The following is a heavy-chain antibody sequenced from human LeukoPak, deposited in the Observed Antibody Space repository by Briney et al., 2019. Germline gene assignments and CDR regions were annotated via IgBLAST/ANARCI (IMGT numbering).Heavy chain of an antibody. CDR2: IYYSGST. CDR3: ARDGYNPIDY. D-gene: IGHD5-24*01. V-gene: IGHV4-39*02. J-gene: IGHJ4*02. CDR1: CAAISSSSNY. Sequence: PSETLSLTCSVSCAAISSSSNYWGWIRQPPGKGLEWIGTIYYSGSTYYNPSLKSRVTISVDTSKNQFSLKLSSVTAADTAVYYCARDGYNPIDYWGQGTLVTVSS.